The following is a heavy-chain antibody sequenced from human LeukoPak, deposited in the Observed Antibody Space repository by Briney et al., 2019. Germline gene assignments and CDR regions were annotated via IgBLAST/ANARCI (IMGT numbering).Heavy chain of an antibody. CDR3: ARRVVVPAANDWFDP. V-gene: IGHV4-34*01. Sequence: SETLSLTCAVYGGSFSGYYWSWIRQPPGKGLKWIGEINHSGSTNYNPSLKSRVTISVDTSKNQFSLKLSSVTAADTAVYYCARRVVVPAANDWFDPWGQGTLVTVSS. J-gene: IGHJ5*02. D-gene: IGHD2-2*01. CDR2: INHSGST. CDR1: GGSFSGYY.